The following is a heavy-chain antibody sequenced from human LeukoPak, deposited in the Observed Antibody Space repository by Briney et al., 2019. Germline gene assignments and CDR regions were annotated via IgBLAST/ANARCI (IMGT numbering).Heavy chain of an antibody. Sequence: GGSLRLSCAASGFTFSSYWMSWVRQAPGKGLEWVANIKQDGSEKYYVDSVKGRFTISRDNAKNSLYLQMNSLRAEDTAVYYCARDSQYFDWLFSRYYYYYMDVWGKGTTVTVS. J-gene: IGHJ6*03. D-gene: IGHD3-9*01. V-gene: IGHV3-7*01. CDR1: GFTFSSYW. CDR3: ARDSQYFDWLFSRYYYYYMDV. CDR2: IKQDGSEK.